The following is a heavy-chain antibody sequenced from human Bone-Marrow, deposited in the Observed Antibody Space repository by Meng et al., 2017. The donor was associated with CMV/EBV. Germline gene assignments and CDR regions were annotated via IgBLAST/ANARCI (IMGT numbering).Heavy chain of an antibody. V-gene: IGHV3-7*01. Sequence: GESLKISCAASGFTFSSYWMSWVRQAPGKGLEWVANIKQDGSEKHYVDSVKGRFTISRDNAKNSLYLQMNSLRAEDTAVYYCARGEDVLRYFDWLLNYLDYWGQGTLVTVSS. CDR2: IKQDGSEK. CDR3: ARGEDVLRYFDWLLNYLDY. D-gene: IGHD3-9*01. CDR1: GFTFSSYW. J-gene: IGHJ4*02.